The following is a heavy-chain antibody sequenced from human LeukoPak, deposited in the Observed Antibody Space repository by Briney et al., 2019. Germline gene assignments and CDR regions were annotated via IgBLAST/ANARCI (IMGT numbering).Heavy chain of an antibody. J-gene: IGHJ4*02. Sequence: SQTLSLTCAISGDSVSSNSVSWNWVRQSPSRGLEWLGRTQYRSNWNSDYAVSVKGRITINADTSKNQFSLQLDSVTPEDTAVYYCARDGNWRIDHWGQGTLVTVSS. CDR3: ARDGNWRIDH. CDR2: TQYRSNWNS. V-gene: IGHV6-1*01. D-gene: IGHD1-1*01. CDR1: GDSVSSNSVS.